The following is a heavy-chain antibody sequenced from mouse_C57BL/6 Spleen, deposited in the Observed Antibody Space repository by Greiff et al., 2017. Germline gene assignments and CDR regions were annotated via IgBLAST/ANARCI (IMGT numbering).Heavy chain of an antibody. Sequence: EVQGVESVAELVRPGASVKLSCTASGFNIKNTYMHWVKQRPEQGLEWIGRIDPANGNTKYAPKFQGKATITADTSSNTAYLQLSSLTSEDTAIYYCAPYYGSSWEAMDYWGQGTSVTVSS. CDR2: IDPANGNT. D-gene: IGHD1-1*01. J-gene: IGHJ4*01. V-gene: IGHV14-3*01. CDR1: GFNIKNTY. CDR3: APYYGSSWEAMDY.